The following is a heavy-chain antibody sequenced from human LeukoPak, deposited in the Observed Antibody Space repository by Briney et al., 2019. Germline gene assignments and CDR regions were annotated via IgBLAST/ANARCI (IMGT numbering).Heavy chain of an antibody. CDR1: GYTFTGYY. Sequence: ASVKVSCKASGYTFTGYYIHWVRQAPGQGLEWMGRINPKSGGTHYAQKFQGRVTMTRDTSISTAYMELGRLRSNDTAVYYCARGGYDFVYYYYGMDVWGQGTTVTVSS. CDR3: ARGGYDFVYYYYGMDV. V-gene: IGHV1-2*06. D-gene: IGHD3-3*01. CDR2: INPKSGGT. J-gene: IGHJ6*02.